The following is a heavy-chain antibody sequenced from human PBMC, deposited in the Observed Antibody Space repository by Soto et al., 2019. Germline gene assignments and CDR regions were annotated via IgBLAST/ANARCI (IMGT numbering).Heavy chain of an antibody. CDR2: IYYSGST. CDR3: ASIPPEGYDYGDYSFDY. Sequence: SETLSLTCTVSGGSISSYYWSWIRQPPGKGLEWIGYIYYSGSTNYNPSLKSRVTISVDTSKNQFSPKLSSVTAADTAVYYCASIPPEGYDYGDYSFDYWGQGTLVTVSS. CDR1: GGSISSYY. V-gene: IGHV4-59*01. D-gene: IGHD4-17*01. J-gene: IGHJ4*02.